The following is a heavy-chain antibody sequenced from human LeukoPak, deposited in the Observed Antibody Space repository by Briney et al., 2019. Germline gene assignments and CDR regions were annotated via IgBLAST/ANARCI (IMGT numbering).Heavy chain of an antibody. CDR2: ISGSGGST. CDR1: GFTFSSYA. D-gene: IGHD3-22*01. J-gene: IGHJ3*02. CDR3: AKDNSGCYPKNDALDI. Sequence: AGSLRLSCAASGFTFSSYAMSWVRQAPGKGLEWVSAISGSGGSTYYADSVKGRFTISRDNSKNTLYLQMNSLRAEDTAVYYCAKDNSGCYPKNDALDIWGQGTMVTVSS. V-gene: IGHV3-23*01.